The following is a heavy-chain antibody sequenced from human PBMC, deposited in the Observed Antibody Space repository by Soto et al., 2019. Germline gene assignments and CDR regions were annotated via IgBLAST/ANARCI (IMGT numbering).Heavy chain of an antibody. Sequence: QVQLVQSGAEVKKPGSSVKVSCKASGGTFSSYAISWVRQAPGQGLEWMGGIIPIFGTANYAQKFQGRVTITADESTSTAYMEMSSLRTEDTAVYYCAEPGLDGYNQFDYWGQGTLVTVSS. D-gene: IGHD5-12*01. J-gene: IGHJ4*02. CDR2: IIPIFGTA. CDR3: AEPGLDGYNQFDY. V-gene: IGHV1-69*01. CDR1: GGTFSSYA.